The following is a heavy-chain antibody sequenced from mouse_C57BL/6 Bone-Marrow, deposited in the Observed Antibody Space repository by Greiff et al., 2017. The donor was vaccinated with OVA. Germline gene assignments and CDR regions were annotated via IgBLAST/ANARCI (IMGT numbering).Heavy chain of an antibody. D-gene: IGHD1-1*01. V-gene: IGHV5-6*01. J-gene: IGHJ2*01. CDR2: ISSGGSYT. CDR3: ARSWPLITTVVAPYFDY. Sequence: EVQLVESGGDLVKPGGSLKLSCAASGFTFSSYGMSWVRQTPDKRLEWVATISSGGSYTYYPDSVKGRFTISRDNAKNTLYLQMSSLKSEDTAMYYCARSWPLITTVVAPYFDYWGQGTTLTVSS. CDR1: GFTFSSYG.